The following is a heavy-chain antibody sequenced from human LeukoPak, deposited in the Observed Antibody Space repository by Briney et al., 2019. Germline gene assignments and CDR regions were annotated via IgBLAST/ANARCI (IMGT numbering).Heavy chain of an antibody. V-gene: IGHV4-38-2*02. CDR1: GYSISSTYY. CDR3: AREIIPWEMATITAFDI. J-gene: IGHJ3*02. Sequence: SETLSLTCTVSGYSISSTYYWGWIRQPPGKGLEWVGSVFHSGNTYYNPSLKSRLTISADTSKTHFSLKLSSVTAADTAVYYCAREIIPWEMATITAFDIWGQGTMVTVSS. D-gene: IGHD5-24*01. CDR2: VFHSGNT.